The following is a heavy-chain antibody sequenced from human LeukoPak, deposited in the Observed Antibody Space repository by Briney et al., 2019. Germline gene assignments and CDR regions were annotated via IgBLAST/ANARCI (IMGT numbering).Heavy chain of an antibody. J-gene: IGHJ4*02. CDR2: INPNSGGT. CDR3: AREQFGYRRPRSGVPPDY. Sequence: ASVKVSCKASGYTFTGYYMHWVRQAPGQGLEWMGWINPNSGGTNYAQKFQGRVTMTRDTSISTAYMELSRLRSDDTAVYYCAREQFGYRRPRSGVPPDYGGRGTLVTFSS. CDR1: GYTFTGYY. V-gene: IGHV1-2*02. D-gene: IGHD5-18*01.